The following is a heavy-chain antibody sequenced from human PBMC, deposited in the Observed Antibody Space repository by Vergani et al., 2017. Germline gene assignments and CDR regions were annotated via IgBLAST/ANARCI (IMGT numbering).Heavy chain of an antibody. CDR2: IWYDGSNK. CDR3: AKDVGVPAAMLAWFDP. Sequence: QVQLVESGGGVVQPGRSLRLSCAASGFTFSSYGMHWVRQAPGKGLEWVAVIWYDGSNKYYADSVKGRFTISRDNSKNTLYLQMNSLRAEDTAVYYCAKDVGVPAAMLAWFDPWGQGTLVTVSS. V-gene: IGHV3-33*06. J-gene: IGHJ5*02. D-gene: IGHD2-2*01. CDR1: GFTFSSYG.